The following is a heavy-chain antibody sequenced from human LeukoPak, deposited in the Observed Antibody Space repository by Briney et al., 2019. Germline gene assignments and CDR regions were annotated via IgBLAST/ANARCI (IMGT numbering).Heavy chain of an antibody. D-gene: IGHD6-13*01. CDR3: ARFALTSSLDY. V-gene: IGHV5-51*01. J-gene: IGHJ4*02. Sequence: GESLKISCKISGDRLTNNWIGWVRQVPGKGLEWLGLIYPGNSDTRYSPFFQGQVTFSVDTSISTAYLHWGGLKASDTAMYYCARFALTSSLDYWGQGALVTVSS. CDR1: GDRLTNNW. CDR2: IYPGNSDT.